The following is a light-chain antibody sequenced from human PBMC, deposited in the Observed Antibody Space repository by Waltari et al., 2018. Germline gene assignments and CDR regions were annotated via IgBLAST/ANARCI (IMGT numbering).Light chain of an antibody. Sequence: DIQLTRSPSSLSASVGNRVLVTCRASQSISSYLNWYQQKPGKAPKLLIYAASSLQSGVPSRFSGSGSGTDFTLTISSLQPEDCATYYCQQSYSTPRTFGQGTKLEIK. J-gene: IGKJ2*01. CDR3: QQSYSTPRT. V-gene: IGKV1-39*01. CDR2: AAS. CDR1: QSISSY.